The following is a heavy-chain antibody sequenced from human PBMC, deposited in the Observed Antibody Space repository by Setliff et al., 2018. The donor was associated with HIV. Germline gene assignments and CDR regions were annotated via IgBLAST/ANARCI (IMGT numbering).Heavy chain of an antibody. CDR1: GGTFSRDA. CDR3: AAWDPSRGYSYGYFDY. V-gene: IGHV1-69*13. Sequence: GASVKVSCKASGGTFSRDAISWVRQAPGQGLEWMGGIIPLFGSANYAQKFQGRVTITADESTSTVYMEVSGLRFEDTAVYFCAAWDPSRGYSYGYFDYWGQGTLVTVSS. J-gene: IGHJ4*02. D-gene: IGHD5-18*01. CDR2: IIPLFGSA.